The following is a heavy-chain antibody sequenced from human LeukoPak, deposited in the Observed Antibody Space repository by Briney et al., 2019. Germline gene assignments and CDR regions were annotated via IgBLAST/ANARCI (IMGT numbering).Heavy chain of an antibody. J-gene: IGHJ3*02. CDR2: IYTSGST. CDR1: GGSLSSCY. D-gene: IGHD3-10*01. CDR3: ARDKSRTYGSADAFHI. V-gene: IGHV4-4*07. Sequence: PSETLSLTCTVSGGSLSSCYWNWIRQPAGKGLEWIGRIYTSGSTNYNPSLKSRVTMSVDTSKNQFSLKLSSVTAADTAVYYCARDKSRTYGSADAFHIWGQGTMVTVSS.